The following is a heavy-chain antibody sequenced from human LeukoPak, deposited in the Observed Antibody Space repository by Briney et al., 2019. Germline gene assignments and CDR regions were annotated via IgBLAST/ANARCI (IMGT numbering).Heavy chain of an antibody. CDR1: GGSVSSGSYY. D-gene: IGHD3-9*01. CDR3: ARDILTGYGT. Sequence: SETLSLTCTVSGGSVSSGSYYWSWIRQPPGKGLEWIGYIYYSGSTNYNPSLKSRVTISVDTSKNQFSLKLSSVTAADTAVYYCARDILTGYGTWGQGTLVTVSS. V-gene: IGHV4-61*01. CDR2: IYYSGST. J-gene: IGHJ4*02.